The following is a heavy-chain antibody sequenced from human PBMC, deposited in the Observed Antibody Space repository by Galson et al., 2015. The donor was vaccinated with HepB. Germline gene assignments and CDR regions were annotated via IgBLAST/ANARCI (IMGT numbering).Heavy chain of an antibody. CDR3: SSPHDYGDAFDI. CDR2: ISSTSSYI. CDR1: GFTINTYT. D-gene: IGHD4/OR15-4a*01. Sequence: SLRLSCAASGFTINTYTMNWVRQAPGKGLEWVSSISSTSSYIYYADSVKGRFSISRDNAKNSLSLQMNSLRAEDTAVYYCSSPHDYGDAFDIWGQGTMVIVSS. J-gene: IGHJ3*02. V-gene: IGHV3-21*01.